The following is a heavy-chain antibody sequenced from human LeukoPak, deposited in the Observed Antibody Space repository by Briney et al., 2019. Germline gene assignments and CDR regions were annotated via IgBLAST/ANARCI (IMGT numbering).Heavy chain of an antibody. V-gene: IGHV1-46*01. J-gene: IGHJ3*02. CDR3: ARVTDYGGNSGRAFDI. Sequence: ASVKVSCKASGYTFTSHYMHWVRQAPGQGLEWMGIINPSGGSTRYAQKFQGRVTMTRDTSTSTVYMELSSLRSEDTAVYYCARVTDYGGNSGRAFDIWGRGTRVTVSS. CDR2: INPSGGST. CDR1: GYTFTSHY. D-gene: IGHD4-23*01.